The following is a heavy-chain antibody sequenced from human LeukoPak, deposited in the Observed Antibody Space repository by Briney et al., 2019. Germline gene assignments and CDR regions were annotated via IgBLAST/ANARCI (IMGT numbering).Heavy chain of an antibody. V-gene: IGHV4-38-2*02. J-gene: IGHJ3*02. CDR1: GYSISSDYD. CDR2: IYHNGRT. D-gene: IGHD5-12*01. CDR3: ARLYSGYDCI. Sequence: SETLSLTCTVSGYSISSDYDWGWIRQPPGKGLEWIGSIYHNGRTYYNPSLKSRVTISVDTSKNQVSLKLSSVTAADTAVYYCARLYSGYDCIWGQGTMVTVSS.